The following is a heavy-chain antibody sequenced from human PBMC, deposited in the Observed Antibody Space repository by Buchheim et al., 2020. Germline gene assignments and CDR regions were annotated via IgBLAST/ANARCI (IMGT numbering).Heavy chain of an antibody. V-gene: IGHV3-23*01. CDR1: GFNFRIYG. CDR2: ISDNGGIT. CDR3: ASGSVGTTRRFDP. J-gene: IGHJ5*02. D-gene: IGHD1-7*01. Sequence: EVQLLESGGGLVQPGGSLRLSCAASGFNFRIYGMSWVRQAPGKGLEWVSTISDNGGITEYADSGKGRFTISRDNSKKPRFLQMNRLTGEDTAVYYCASGSVGTTRRFDPWGQGTL.